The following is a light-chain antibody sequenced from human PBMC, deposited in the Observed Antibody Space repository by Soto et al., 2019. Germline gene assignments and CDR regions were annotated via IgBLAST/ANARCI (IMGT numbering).Light chain of an antibody. Sequence: EIVMTHSPATLSVSPGDRATLSCRASQTVSDNLSWYQQKPGQAPRLLIYGASTRPTGIPARVSGSGSETEFTLTIDSLQSEDFALYFCQQSNNWPYTFGQGTKLEIK. CDR1: QTVSDN. CDR3: QQSNNWPYT. J-gene: IGKJ2*01. CDR2: GAS. V-gene: IGKV3-15*01.